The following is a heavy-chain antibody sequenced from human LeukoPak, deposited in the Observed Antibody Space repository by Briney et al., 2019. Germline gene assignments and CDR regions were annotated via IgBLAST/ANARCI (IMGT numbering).Heavy chain of an antibody. CDR1: GGSFXXYY. CDR2: INHSGST. D-gene: IGHD3-22*01. J-gene: IGHJ4*02. Sequence: ETLSLXXXXYGGSFXXYYWSWIRXPPGKGLEWIGEINHSGSTNYNPSLKSRVTISVDTSKNQFSLKLSSVTAADTAVYYCARGLYYYDSSGYYPLFDYWGQGTLVTVSS. V-gene: IGHV4-34*01. CDR3: ARGLYYYDSSGYYPLFDY.